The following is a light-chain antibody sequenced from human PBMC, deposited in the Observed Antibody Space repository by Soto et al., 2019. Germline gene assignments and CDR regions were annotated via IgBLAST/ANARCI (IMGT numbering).Light chain of an antibody. V-gene: IGLV2-14*03. CDR3: SSYSSNNTLSYV. CDR2: EVN. J-gene: IGLJ1*01. CDR1: SNDVGGYKY. Sequence: QSVLTQPASVSGAPGQSITISCTGTSNDVGGYKYVSWYQQRPGTAPKLIMFEVNNRPSGVSDRFSGSRSANTASLTISGLQAQDEADYYCSSYSSNNTLSYVFGTGTKVTVL.